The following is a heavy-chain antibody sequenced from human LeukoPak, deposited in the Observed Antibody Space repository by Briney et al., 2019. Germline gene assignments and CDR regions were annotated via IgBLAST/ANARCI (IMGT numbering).Heavy chain of an antibody. CDR1: GYSISSGYY. D-gene: IGHD5-24*01. Sequence: SETLSLTCTVSGYSISSGYYWGWIRQPPGKGLEWIGSIYHSGSTYYDPSLTSRVTISVDTSKNQFSLKLSSVTAADTAVYYCARRRDGYKPLDYWGQGNLVTVSS. V-gene: IGHV4-38-2*02. CDR3: ARRRDGYKPLDY. CDR2: IYHSGST. J-gene: IGHJ4*02.